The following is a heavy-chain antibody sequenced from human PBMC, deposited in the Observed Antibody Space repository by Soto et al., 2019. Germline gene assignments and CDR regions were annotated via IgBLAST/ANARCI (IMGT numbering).Heavy chain of an antibody. D-gene: IGHD2-21*01. Sequence: QVQLQESGPGLVKPSETLSLTCTVAGGSLADHYWNWFRQSPGRGLQWIGYVYYSGATSYNPSLTSRVTKTVDTSKNQFSQNLRSVTAADTAVYFCARGNDWKSSTFDIWGQGTMVSVSS. J-gene: IGHJ3*02. CDR2: VYYSGAT. V-gene: IGHV4-59*11. CDR3: ARGNDWKSSTFDI. CDR1: GGSLADHY.